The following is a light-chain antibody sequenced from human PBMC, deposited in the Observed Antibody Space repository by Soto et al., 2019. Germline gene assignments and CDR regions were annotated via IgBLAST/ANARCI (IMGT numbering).Light chain of an antibody. J-gene: IGLJ1*01. V-gene: IGLV2-14*03. CDR1: SSDVGAYIY. CDR2: EVN. Sequence: QSALTQPASVSGSPGQSITISCGGTSSDVGAYIYVSWYQQYPGKAPNLIIYEVNNRPSGVSGRFSGSKSDTTAYLTISGLQAEDEADYYCSSYSDSDTKVFGTGTRSPS. CDR3: SSYSDSDTKV.